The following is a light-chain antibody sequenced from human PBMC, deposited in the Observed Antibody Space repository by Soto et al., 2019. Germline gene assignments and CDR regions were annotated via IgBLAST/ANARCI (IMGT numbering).Light chain of an antibody. J-gene: IGLJ3*02. Sequence: QSVLTQPASVSGSPGQSITLSCSATTSDIGGTYDYVSWYQQHPGKAPELILYDVTDRPSGVFDRFSGSKSGNTASLTISGLQAEDAADYYCSSYESDTNHVLFGGGTKLTVL. CDR1: TSDIGGTYDY. V-gene: IGLV2-14*03. CDR3: SSYESDTNHVL. CDR2: DVT.